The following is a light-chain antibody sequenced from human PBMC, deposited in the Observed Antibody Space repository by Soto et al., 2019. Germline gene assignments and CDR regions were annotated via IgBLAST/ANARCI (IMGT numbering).Light chain of an antibody. CDR1: SSDVGGYDF. V-gene: IGLV2-11*01. CDR2: DVS. Sequence: QSVLTQPRSVSGSPGQSVTISCTGTSSDVGGYDFVSWYQQHPGKAPKPMISDVSKRPSGVPVRFSGSKSGNTASLTISGLQAEDEADYYCCSYAGDLALFGGGTKVTVL. CDR3: CSYAGDLAL. J-gene: IGLJ2*01.